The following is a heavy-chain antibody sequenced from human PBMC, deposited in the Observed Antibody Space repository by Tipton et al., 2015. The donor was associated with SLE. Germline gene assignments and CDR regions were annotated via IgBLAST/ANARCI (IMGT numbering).Heavy chain of an antibody. J-gene: IGHJ4*02. CDR1: GGSISSGSYY. CDR3: AKLGYSYGS. Sequence: TLSLTCTVSGGSISSGSYYWSWIRQPAGKGLEWIGEINHSGSTNYNPSLKSRVTISVDTSKNQFSLKLSSVTAADTAVYYCAKLGYSYGSWSQGTLVTVSS. V-gene: IGHV4-61*09. CDR2: INHSGST. D-gene: IGHD5-18*01.